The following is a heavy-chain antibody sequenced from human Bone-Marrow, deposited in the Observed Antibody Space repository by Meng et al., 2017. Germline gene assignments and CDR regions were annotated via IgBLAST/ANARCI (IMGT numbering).Heavy chain of an antibody. Sequence: GESLKISCAASGFTVSSNYMSWVRQAPGKGLEWVSAIYSGGSTYYANSVKGRFTISRDNSKNTLYLQMNSLRAEDTAVYYCARDSSYYYYGMDVWGQGTTVTVSS. V-gene: IGHV3-53*01. CDR1: GFTVSSNY. CDR2: IYSGGST. J-gene: IGHJ6*02. CDR3: ARDSSYYYYGMDV. D-gene: IGHD6-13*01.